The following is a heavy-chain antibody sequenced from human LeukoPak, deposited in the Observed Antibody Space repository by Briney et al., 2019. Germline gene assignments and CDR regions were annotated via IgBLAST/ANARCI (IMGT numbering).Heavy chain of an antibody. CDR3: AKHYDILTGYYKEFDY. CDR1: GFTFSSYA. Sequence: GGSLRLSCAASGFTFSSYAMSWVRQAPGKGLEWVSAISGSGGSTYYADSVKSRFTISRDNSKNTLYLQMNSLRAEDTAVYYCAKHYDILTGYYKEFDYWGQGTLVTVSS. J-gene: IGHJ4*02. V-gene: IGHV3-23*01. CDR2: ISGSGGST. D-gene: IGHD3-9*01.